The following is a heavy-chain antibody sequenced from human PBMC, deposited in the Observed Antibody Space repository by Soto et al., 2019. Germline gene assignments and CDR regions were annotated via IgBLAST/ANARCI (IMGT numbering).Heavy chain of an antibody. V-gene: IGHV3-48*03. CDR2: IHPSGQPI. J-gene: IGHJ3*01. D-gene: IGHD1-26*01. CDR3: ARRARR. CDR1: GFTFSSSE. Sequence: EVQLVESGGGLVQPGGSLRLSCAVSGFTFSSSEMYWVRQAPGKGLEWISYIHPSGQPIFYPDSVKGRFTISRDNANNSLFLQMNSLRAEDTAVYYCARRARRWGQGTMVTVSS.